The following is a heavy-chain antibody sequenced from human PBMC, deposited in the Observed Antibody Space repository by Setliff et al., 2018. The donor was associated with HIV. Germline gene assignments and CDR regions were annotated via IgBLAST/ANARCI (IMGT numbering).Heavy chain of an antibody. D-gene: IGHD3-16*02. CDR2: INNKGDKK. CDR1: GFPFSLYA. Sequence: GGSLRLSCSASGFPFSLYAMHWVRQTPEKGLEYVSGINNKGDKKYYVDSMKARFTISRDNSKNTLFLQMSGLRAEDTGVYYCARLWSYDYVWGSYRPVDYWGRGTLVTVSS. V-gene: IGHV3-64*04. J-gene: IGHJ4*02. CDR3: ARLWSYDYVWGSYRPVDY.